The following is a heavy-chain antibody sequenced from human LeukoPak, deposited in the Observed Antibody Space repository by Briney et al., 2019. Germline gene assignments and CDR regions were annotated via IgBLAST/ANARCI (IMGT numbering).Heavy chain of an antibody. V-gene: IGHV3-33*01. Sequence: RPGGSLRLSCAASGFTLGSHGMHWVRQAPGKGLEWVAGMWYDGSKEDYADSVKGRFTISRDMSKNTLNLQMNSLRVEDTAMFYCARDLSFGSLDFRGQGTLVTVSS. D-gene: IGHD1-26*01. CDR3: ARDLSFGSLDF. J-gene: IGHJ4*02. CDR1: GFTLGSHG. CDR2: MWYDGSKE.